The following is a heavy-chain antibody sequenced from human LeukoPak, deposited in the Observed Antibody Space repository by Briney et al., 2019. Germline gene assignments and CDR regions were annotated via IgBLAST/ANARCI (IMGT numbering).Heavy chain of an antibody. J-gene: IGHJ5*02. CDR2: IISSSSYI. CDR3: AREREGALSPIFTSGSYWFDP. Sequence: PGGSLRLSCAASGFTFSSYSMKWVRQAPGEGLEWGSSIISSSSYIYYADSVKGRFTISRDNAKNSLYLQMNSLRAEDTAVYYCAREREGALSPIFTSGSYWFDPWGQGTLVTVSS. D-gene: IGHD1-26*01. V-gene: IGHV3-21*01. CDR1: GFTFSSYS.